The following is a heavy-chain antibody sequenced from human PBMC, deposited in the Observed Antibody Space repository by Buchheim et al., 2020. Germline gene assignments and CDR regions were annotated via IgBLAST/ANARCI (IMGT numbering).Heavy chain of an antibody. Sequence: EVQLLESGGGLVQPGGSLRLSCAASGFTFSSYAMSWVRQAPGKGLEWVSAISGSGGGTYYADSVKGRFTISRDNSKNTLYLQMNSLRAEDTAVYYCAKDPVYDYVWGSYRYYFDYWGQGTL. V-gene: IGHV3-23*01. CDR1: GFTFSSYA. CDR3: AKDPVYDYVWGSYRYYFDY. CDR2: ISGSGGGT. D-gene: IGHD3-16*02. J-gene: IGHJ4*02.